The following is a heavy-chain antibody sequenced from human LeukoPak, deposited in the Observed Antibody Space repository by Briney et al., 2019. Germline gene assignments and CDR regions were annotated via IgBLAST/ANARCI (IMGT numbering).Heavy chain of an antibody. CDR3: ARGIAAAGGRWFDP. D-gene: IGHD6-13*01. CDR2: INPNSGGT. Sequence: ASVKVSCKASGYTFTDYYMHWVRQAPRPGLEWLGWINPNSGGTNYAQQFQGRVTMTRDTSISTAYIELSNLRSDDTAVYYCARGIAAAGGRWFDPWGQGTLVTVSS. J-gene: IGHJ5*02. CDR1: GYTFTDYY. V-gene: IGHV1-2*02.